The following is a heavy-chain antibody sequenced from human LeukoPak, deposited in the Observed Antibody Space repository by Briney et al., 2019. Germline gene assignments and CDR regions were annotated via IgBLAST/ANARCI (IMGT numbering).Heavy chain of an antibody. CDR2: IYTSGST. V-gene: IGHV4-4*07. Sequence: PSETLSLTCTVSGGSISSYYWSWIRQPPGKGLEWIGRIYTSGSTNYNPSLKSRVTMSVDTSKNQFSLKLSSVTAANTAVYYCARENSVITIFGVVIYYGMDVWGQGTTVTVSS. CDR3: ARENSVITIFGVVIYYGMDV. CDR1: GGSISSYY. D-gene: IGHD3-3*01. J-gene: IGHJ6*02.